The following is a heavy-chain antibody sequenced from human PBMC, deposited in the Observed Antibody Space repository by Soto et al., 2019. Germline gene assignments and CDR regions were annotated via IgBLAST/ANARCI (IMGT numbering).Heavy chain of an antibody. J-gene: IGHJ5*02. CDR3: ARAMVVTQNWFDP. CDR1: GGSISSGDYY. V-gene: IGHV4-30-4*01. D-gene: IGHD2-21*02. CDR2: IYYSGST. Sequence: QVQLQESGPGLVKPSQTLSLTCTVSGGSISSGDYYWSWIRQPPGKGLEWIGYIYYSGSTYYNPSLKSRVPXSXAXXKTQFSLKLSSVTAADTAVYYCARAMVVTQNWFDPWGQGTLVTVSS.